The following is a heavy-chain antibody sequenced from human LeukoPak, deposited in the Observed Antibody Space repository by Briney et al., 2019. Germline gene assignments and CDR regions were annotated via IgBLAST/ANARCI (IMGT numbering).Heavy chain of an antibody. CDR1: GGSISSGNYY. J-gene: IGHJ4*02. CDR3: ACNWHYEGTDY. V-gene: IGHV4-61*02. CDR2: IYTSGST. D-gene: IGHD1-7*01. Sequence: SETLSLTCTVSGGSISSGNYYWSWIRQPAGKGLEWIGRIYTSGSTNYNPSLKSRVTISVDTSKNQFSLKLSSVTAADTAVYYCACNWHYEGTDYWGQGTLVTVSS.